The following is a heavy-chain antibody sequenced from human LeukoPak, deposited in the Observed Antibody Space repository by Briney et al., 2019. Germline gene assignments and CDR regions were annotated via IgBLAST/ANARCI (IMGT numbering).Heavy chain of an antibody. CDR3: ARRLSDY. V-gene: IGHV4-39*07. CDR1: GGSISSSSYY. CDR2: INHSGST. D-gene: IGHD6-19*01. J-gene: IGHJ4*02. Sequence: SETLSLTCTVSGGSISSSSYYWGWIRQPPGKGPEWIGEINHSGSTNYNPSLKSRVTISVDTSKNQFSLKLSSVTAADTAVYYCARRLSDYWGQGTLVTVSS.